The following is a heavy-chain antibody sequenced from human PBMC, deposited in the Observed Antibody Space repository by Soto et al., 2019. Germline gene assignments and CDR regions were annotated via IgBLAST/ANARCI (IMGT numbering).Heavy chain of an antibody. CDR2: ISSSSSYI. D-gene: IGHD6-25*01. V-gene: IGHV3-21*01. Sequence: PGGSLRLSCAASGFTFSSYSMNWVRQAPGKGLEWVSSISSSSSYIYYADSVKGRFTISRDNAKNSLYLQMNSLRAEDTAVYYCAIDGYSSGWLDYWGQGTLVTVSS. CDR1: GFTFSSYS. CDR3: AIDGYSSGWLDY. J-gene: IGHJ4*02.